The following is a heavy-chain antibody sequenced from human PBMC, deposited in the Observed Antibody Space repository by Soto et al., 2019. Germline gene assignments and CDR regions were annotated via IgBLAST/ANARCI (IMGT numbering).Heavy chain of an antibody. CDR3: AGDRVGGWGLGG. J-gene: IGHJ4*02. CDR2: MHHSGSA. D-gene: IGHD7-27*01. CDR1: GGSISSHW. Sequence: QVQLQESGPGLVEPSETLSLTCAVSGGSISSHWWIWVRQPPGKGLEWIGEMHHSGSANYNPSLKSRLTIALDKSENHFSLKLTSVTAADTAVYYCAGDRVGGWGLGGWGEGTLITVSS. V-gene: IGHV4-4*02.